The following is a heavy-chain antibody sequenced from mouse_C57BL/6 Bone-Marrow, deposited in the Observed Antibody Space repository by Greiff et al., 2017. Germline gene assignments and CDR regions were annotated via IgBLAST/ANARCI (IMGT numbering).Heavy chain of an antibody. CDR2: IYPGGGST. CDR1: GYTFTSYW. J-gene: IGHJ1*03. V-gene: IGHV1-55*01. Sequence: QVQLQQPGAELVKPGASVKLSCKASGYTFTSYWMHWVKQRPGQGLEWIGDIYPGGGSTNYNEKFKSKATVTVDTSSSTAYMQLSSLTSYDAAVYDWGGRNYGWDFDVWGRGTRVTVSS. CDR3: GGRNYGWDFDV. D-gene: IGHD2-4*01.